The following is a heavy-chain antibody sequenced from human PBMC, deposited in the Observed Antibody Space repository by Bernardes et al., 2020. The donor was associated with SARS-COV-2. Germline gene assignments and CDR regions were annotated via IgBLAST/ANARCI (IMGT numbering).Heavy chain of an antibody. CDR2: ISSSGSHI. CDR1: GFTFNSYK. Sequence: GGSLSLSCAASGFTFNSYKMNWVRQAPGKGLEWVSSISSSGSHIFYADSVNGRFTISRDNGKDIVYLQMNSLRVDDTARYYCARDVSPFGHNSGDIWGPGTMVTVSS. D-gene: IGHD2-21*01. V-gene: IGHV3-21*01. CDR3: ARDVSPFGHNSGDI. J-gene: IGHJ3*02.